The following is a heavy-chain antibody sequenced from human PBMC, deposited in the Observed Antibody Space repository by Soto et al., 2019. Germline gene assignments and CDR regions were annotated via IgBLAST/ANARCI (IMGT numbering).Heavy chain of an antibody. V-gene: IGHV1-69*01. J-gene: IGHJ4*02. Sequence: QVQLVQAGAEVKKPGSSVKVSCKASGGTFSSYSINWVRQAHGQGRAWKGEIIPIFGTANYAQTFQGRVTITADESTSTAYMQLRRLRSEDTAVYYCARDGGRHSGGIGYWGQGTLVTVSS. CDR3: ARDGGRHSGGIGY. CDR2: IIPIFGTA. D-gene: IGHD1-26*01. CDR1: GGTFSSYS.